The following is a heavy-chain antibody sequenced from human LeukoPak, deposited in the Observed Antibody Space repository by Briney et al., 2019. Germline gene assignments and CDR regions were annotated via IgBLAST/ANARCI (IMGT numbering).Heavy chain of an antibody. V-gene: IGHV1-8*01. CDR3: ARVPHGRGHDSSGYYLDY. J-gene: IGHJ4*02. CDR1: GYTFTSYD. D-gene: IGHD3-22*01. CDR2: MNPNSGNT. Sequence: ASVKVSCKASGYTFTSYDINWVRQATGQGLEWMGWMNPNSGNTGYAQKFQGRVTMTRNTSISTAYMELSSLRSEDTAVYYCARVPHGRGHDSSGYYLDYWGQGTLVTVSS.